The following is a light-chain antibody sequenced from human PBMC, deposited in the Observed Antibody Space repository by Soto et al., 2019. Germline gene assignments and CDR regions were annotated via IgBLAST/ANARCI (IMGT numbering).Light chain of an antibody. V-gene: IGKV3-15*01. Sequence: EIGMTQSPASLSVSPGESATLSCRASQSVTTNLAWYQQKPGQAPRLLIYAASTRVTGIPARFSGSGSGTEFTLTISSLQSEDFAIYYCQHYSSWPPITFGQGTRLEIK. CDR1: QSVTTN. CDR3: QHYSSWPPIT. J-gene: IGKJ5*01. CDR2: AAS.